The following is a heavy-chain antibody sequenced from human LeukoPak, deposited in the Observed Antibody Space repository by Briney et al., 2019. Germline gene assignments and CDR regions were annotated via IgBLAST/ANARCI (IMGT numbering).Heavy chain of an antibody. V-gene: IGHV1-18*01. Sequence: ASVKVSCKASGYTFTSYGISWVRQAPGQGLEWMGWISAYNGNTNYAQKLQGRVTMTTDTSTSTAYMELRSLRSDDTAVYYCARESVLCRNPDYYYYMDVWGKGTTVTVSS. J-gene: IGHJ6*03. D-gene: IGHD2-21*01. CDR2: ISAYNGNT. CDR1: GYTFTSYG. CDR3: ARESVLCRNPDYYYYMDV.